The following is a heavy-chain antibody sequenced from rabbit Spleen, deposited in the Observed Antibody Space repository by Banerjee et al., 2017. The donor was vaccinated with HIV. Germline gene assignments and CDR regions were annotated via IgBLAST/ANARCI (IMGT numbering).Heavy chain of an antibody. CDR3: ARGGGL. Sequence: QLKESGGGLVQPGGSLKLSCKASGFDFTSYYMSWVRQAPGKGLEWIGYIDPVFGSAYYASWVNGRFSISRENTQNTVSLQLNSLTAADAATYFCARGGGLWSPGTRVTVS. J-gene: IGHJ4*01. CDR1: GFDFTSYY. V-gene: IGHV1S7*01. CDR2: IDPVFGSA.